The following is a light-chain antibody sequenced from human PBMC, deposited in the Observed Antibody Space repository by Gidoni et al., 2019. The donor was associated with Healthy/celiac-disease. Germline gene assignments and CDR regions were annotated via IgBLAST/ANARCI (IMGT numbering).Light chain of an antibody. J-gene: IGKJ1*01. CDR1: QSVSSSY. V-gene: IGKV3-20*01. CDR3: QQYGSSP. CDR2: GAS. Sequence: IVLTQSSGTLSLSPGERATLSCRAIQSVSSSYLAWYQQKPGQAPRLLIYGASSRATGIPDRFSGSGSGTDFTLTISRLEPEDFAVYYCQQYGSSPFXQXTKVEIK.